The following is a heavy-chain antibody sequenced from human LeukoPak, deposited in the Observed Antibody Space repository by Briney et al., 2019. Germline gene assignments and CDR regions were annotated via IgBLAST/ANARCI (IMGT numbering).Heavy chain of an antibody. Sequence: SETLSLTCAVYGGSFSGYYWSWIRRPPGKGLEWIGEINHSGSTNYNPSLKSRVTISVDTSKNQFSLKLSSVTAADTAVYYCARLAPGGYYDFDYWGQGTLVTVSS. V-gene: IGHV4-34*01. D-gene: IGHD3-10*01. CDR2: INHSGST. CDR3: ARLAPGGYYDFDY. J-gene: IGHJ4*02. CDR1: GGSFSGYY.